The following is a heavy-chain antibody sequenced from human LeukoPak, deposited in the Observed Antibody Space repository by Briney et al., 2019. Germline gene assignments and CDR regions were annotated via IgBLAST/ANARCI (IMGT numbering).Heavy chain of an antibody. CDR1: GFTFSSYE. CDR3: ARVNSGSYYGGYYFDY. V-gene: IGHV3-48*03. D-gene: IGHD1-26*01. Sequence: GGSLRLSCAASGFTFSSYEMNWVRQAPGKGLEWVSYISSSGSTIYYADSVKGRFTISRDNAKNSLYLQMNSLRAEDTAVYYCARVNSGSYYGGYYFDYWGQGTLVTVSS. CDR2: ISSSGSTI. J-gene: IGHJ4*02.